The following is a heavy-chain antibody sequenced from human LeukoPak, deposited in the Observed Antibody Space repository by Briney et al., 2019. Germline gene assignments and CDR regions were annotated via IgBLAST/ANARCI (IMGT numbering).Heavy chain of an antibody. J-gene: IGHJ4*02. D-gene: IGHD3-22*01. CDR3: ARDGYDSSGIMGY. CDR2: ISKNGKTI. V-gene: IGHV3-11*01. Sequence: PGGSLRLSFAASGFTFSDYYMSWIRQAPGKGLEWLSYISKNGKTIYYADSVKGRFTISRDNARKSVYLQMNSLRAEDTAVYYCARDGYDSSGIMGYWGQGTLVTVSS. CDR1: GFTFSDYY.